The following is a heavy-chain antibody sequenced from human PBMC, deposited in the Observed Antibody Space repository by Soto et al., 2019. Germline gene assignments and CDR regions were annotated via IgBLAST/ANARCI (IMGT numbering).Heavy chain of an antibody. CDR1: GFTFSSYD. Sequence: GGSLRLSCAASGFTFSSYDMHWVRQAPGKGLEWVSAIGTAGDTYYPGSVKGRFTISRENAKNSLYLQMNSLRAEDTAVYYCARAVGHEYAFDIWGQGTMVTVSS. D-gene: IGHD2-2*01. CDR3: ARAVGHEYAFDI. J-gene: IGHJ3*02. V-gene: IGHV3-13*01. CDR2: IGTAGDT.